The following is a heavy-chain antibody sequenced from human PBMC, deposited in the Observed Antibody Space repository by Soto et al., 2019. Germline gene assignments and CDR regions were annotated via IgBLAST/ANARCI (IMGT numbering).Heavy chain of an antibody. CDR3: AKYGSQGYYFDY. D-gene: IGHD3-10*01. Sequence: LSCAASGFTFSSYAMSWVRQAPGKGLEWVSAISGSGGSTYYADSVKGRFTISRDNSKNTLYLQMNSLRAEDTAVYYCAKYGSQGYYFDYWGQGTLVTVSS. V-gene: IGHV3-23*01. J-gene: IGHJ4*02. CDR2: ISGSGGST. CDR1: GFTFSSYA.